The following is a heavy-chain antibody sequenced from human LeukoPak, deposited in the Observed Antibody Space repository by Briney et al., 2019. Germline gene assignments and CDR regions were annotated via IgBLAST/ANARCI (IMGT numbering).Heavy chain of an antibody. CDR3: ARTARHLDY. V-gene: IGHV3-11*04. Sequence: GGSLRLSCAASGFTFSDPYMSWVRQAPGKGLECLSYISGSGTDINYADSVRGRFTISRDNAKNLLYLQMNDLRVEDTAVYYCARTARHLDYWGQGTLVTVSS. CDR2: ISGSGTDI. J-gene: IGHJ4*02. D-gene: IGHD5-18*01. CDR1: GFTFSDPY.